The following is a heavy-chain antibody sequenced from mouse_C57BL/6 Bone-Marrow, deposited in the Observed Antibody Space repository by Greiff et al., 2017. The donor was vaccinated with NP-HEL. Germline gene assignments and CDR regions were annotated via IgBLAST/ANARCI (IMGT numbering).Heavy chain of an antibody. Sequence: EVMLVESGGDLVKPGGSLKLSCAASGFTFSSYGMSWVRQTPDKRLEWVATISSGGSYTYYPDSVKGRFTISRDNAKNTLYLQMSSLKSEDTAMYYCARHGGTSRGDYWGQGTSVTVSS. CDR2: ISSGGSYT. J-gene: IGHJ4*01. CDR1: GFTFSSYG. V-gene: IGHV5-6*02. D-gene: IGHD3-1*01. CDR3: ARHGGTSRGDY.